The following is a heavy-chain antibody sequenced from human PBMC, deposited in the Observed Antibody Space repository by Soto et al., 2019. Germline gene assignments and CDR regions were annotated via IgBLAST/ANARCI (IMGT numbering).Heavy chain of an antibody. CDR2: IYRGGIT. CDR3: AIGNPDWFDP. V-gene: IGHV4-38-2*01. D-gene: IGHD1-1*01. CDR1: GYAISSGLY. J-gene: IGHJ5*02. Sequence: PSETQSVTCAVSGYAISSGLYWGWIRQPPGKGLEWIGTIYRGGITYYNPSLKSRVTISIDTSKNHFSLRLSSVTATDTAVYFCAIGNPDWFDPWGQGTLVTVSS.